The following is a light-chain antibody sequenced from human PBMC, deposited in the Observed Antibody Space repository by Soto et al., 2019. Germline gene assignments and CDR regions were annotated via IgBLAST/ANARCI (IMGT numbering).Light chain of an antibody. J-gene: IGKJ4*01. Sequence: EIVLTQSPGTLSLSPGERATLSCRASQSLSSTYLALYQQKPGQAPRLLIYGASSRATGIPDRFIGSGSATDFTLTISRLEPEDFAVDHCHQYGNSPPTFGGGTKVEI. CDR3: HQYGNSPPT. CDR2: GAS. CDR1: QSLSSTY. V-gene: IGKV3-20*01.